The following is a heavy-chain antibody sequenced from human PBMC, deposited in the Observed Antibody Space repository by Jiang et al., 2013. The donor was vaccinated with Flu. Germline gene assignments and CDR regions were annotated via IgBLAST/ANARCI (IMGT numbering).Heavy chain of an antibody. CDR1: GFHFSTTW. V-gene: IGHV3-15*01. CDR2: IKSERDGGTI. Sequence: QLLESGGGLVQPGGSLRLSCAASGFHFSTTWMSWVRQAPGKGPEWVARIKSERDGGTIDYIAPVKGRFTISRDDSEDTVFLQMNSLKLEDTGIYYCTTDPRFWGQGTAVTVSS. CDR3: TTDPRF. J-gene: IGHJ3*01.